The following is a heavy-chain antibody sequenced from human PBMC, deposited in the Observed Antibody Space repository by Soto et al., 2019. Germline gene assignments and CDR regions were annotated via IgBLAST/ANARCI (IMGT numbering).Heavy chain of an antibody. V-gene: IGHV4-34*01. J-gene: IGHJ4*02. CDR3: ARIVRTLAVSGDFDY. Sequence: SETLSLTCAVYGGSFSGYYWSWIRQPPGKGLEWIGEINHSGSTNYNPSLKSRVTISVDTSKNQFSLRLSSVTAADTAVYYCARIVRTLAVSGDFDYWGQGTLVTVSS. D-gene: IGHD2-15*01. CDR1: GGSFSGYY. CDR2: INHSGST.